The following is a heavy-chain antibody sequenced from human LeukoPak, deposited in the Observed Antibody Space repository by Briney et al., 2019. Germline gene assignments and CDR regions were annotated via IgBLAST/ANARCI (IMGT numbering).Heavy chain of an antibody. CDR3: ARDQGYCSGGTCYTVLDY. Sequence: GGSLTLSCPASGFTPGRYYMVWVRQAPGKGLEWVAHMNDKGGEIQYVDSVKGRFTMSRDNVKSSLFLQMSSPGAEDTAVYYCARDQGYCSGGTCYTVLDYWGQGTLVTASP. J-gene: IGHJ4*02. V-gene: IGHV3-7*01. D-gene: IGHD2-15*01. CDR2: MNDKGGEI. CDR1: GFTPGRYY.